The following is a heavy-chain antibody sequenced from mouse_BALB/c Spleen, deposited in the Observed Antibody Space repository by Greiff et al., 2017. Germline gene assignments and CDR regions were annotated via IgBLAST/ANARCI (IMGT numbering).Heavy chain of an antibody. CDR2: INPSNGRT. CDR1: GYTFTSYW. Sequence: QVQLQQPGAELVKPGASVKLSCKASGYTFTSYWMHWVKQRPGQGLEWIGEINPSNGRTNYNEKFKSKATLTVDKSSSTAYMQLSSLTSEDSAVYYCARSGYDYCWFAYWGQGTLVTVSA. D-gene: IGHD2-4*01. V-gene: IGHV1S81*02. CDR3: ARSGYDYCWFAY. J-gene: IGHJ3*01.